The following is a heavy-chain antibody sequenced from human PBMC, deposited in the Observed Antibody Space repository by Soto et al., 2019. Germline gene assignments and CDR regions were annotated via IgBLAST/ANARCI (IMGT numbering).Heavy chain of an antibody. CDR3: GRVQKYYHARTGYQPFHH. V-gene: IGHV4-31*01. J-gene: IGHJ1*01. D-gene: IGHD3-9*01. CDR1: GASIISDGYY. CDR2: IHYSGGATYSP. Sequence: QVQLQESGPGLVEPSQTLSLICTVSGASIISDGYYWTWIRQHPGKGLEWLGYIHYSGGATYSPSSNPSLNGPIAISVDTSKRLVSLKLTPVSAADKAVYYCGRVQKYYHARTGYQPFHHWGQGKLVTVSS.